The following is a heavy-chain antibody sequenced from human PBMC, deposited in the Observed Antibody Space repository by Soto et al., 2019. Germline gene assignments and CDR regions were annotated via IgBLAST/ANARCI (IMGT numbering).Heavy chain of an antibody. CDR3: AKDRVVDTTRRCYFDS. CDR2: TSHDGSEK. Sequence: QVHLVESGGGVVQPGRSLRLSCAGSGFSFSSYGMHWVRQAPGKGLEWVASTSHDGSEKRYAVSVKGRVAISRDNSKNRLYLQMNRLTAEDSAVYYCAKDRVVDTTRRCYFDSWGQGAPVTVSS. V-gene: IGHV3-30*18. CDR1: GFSFSSYG. D-gene: IGHD2-2*01. J-gene: IGHJ4*02.